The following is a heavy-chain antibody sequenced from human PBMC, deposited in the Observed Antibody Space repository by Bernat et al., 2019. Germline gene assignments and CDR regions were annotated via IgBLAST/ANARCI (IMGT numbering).Heavy chain of an antibody. CDR3: ARHPKAGAVAGTRYFDY. CDR1: GGSISSYY. CDR2: IYYSGST. V-gene: IGHV4-59*08. Sequence: QVQLQESGPGLVKPSETLSLTCTVSGGSISSYYWSWIRQPPGKGLEWIGYIYYSGSTNYNPSLKSRVTISVDTSKNQFSLKLSSVTAADTAVYYCARHPKAGAVAGTRYFDYWGQGTLVTVSS. D-gene: IGHD6-19*01. J-gene: IGHJ4*02.